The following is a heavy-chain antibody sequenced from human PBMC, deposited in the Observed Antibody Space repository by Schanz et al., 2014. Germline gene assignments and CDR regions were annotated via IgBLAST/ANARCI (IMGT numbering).Heavy chain of an antibody. CDR1: GFTFSNYA. CDR3: ARGDPVAGLDY. Sequence: EVQLVESGGGLVQPGGSLRLSCAASGFTFSNYAMGWVRQTPGKGLEWVSTLSGSGAGTFYADSVKARFTISRDNSKNTVYLQMNSLRGEDTGMYYCARGDPVAGLDYWGRGTLXTVSS. CDR2: LSGSGAGT. J-gene: IGHJ4*02. V-gene: IGHV3-23*04.